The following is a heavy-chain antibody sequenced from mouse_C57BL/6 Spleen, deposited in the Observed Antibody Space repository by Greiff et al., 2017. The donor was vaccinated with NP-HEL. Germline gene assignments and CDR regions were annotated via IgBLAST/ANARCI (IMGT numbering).Heavy chain of an antibody. CDR2: ISSGSSTI. CDR3: ARHDYYGSSYDFDV. D-gene: IGHD1-1*01. CDR1: GFTFSDYG. J-gene: IGHJ1*03. V-gene: IGHV5-17*01. Sequence: EVMLVESGGGLVKPGGSLKLSCAASGFTFSDYGMHWVRQAPEKGLEWVAYISSGSSTIYYADTVKGRFTISRDNAKNTLFLQMTSLRSEDTAMYYCARHDYYGSSYDFDVWGTGTTVTVSS.